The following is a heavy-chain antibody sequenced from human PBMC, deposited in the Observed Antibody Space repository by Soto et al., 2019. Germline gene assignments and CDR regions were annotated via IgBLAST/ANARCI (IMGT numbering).Heavy chain of an antibody. V-gene: IGHV2-5*02. Sequence: SGPTAGEPTQTLTLTCTFPGFSLSTDGLGVGRIRQPPGKALEWLALIYWDDDKRYSPSLKSRLTITKDTSKNQVVLTMTNVVPVDTGTYYCTHSVAPRLFDYWGQGSLVTVSS. J-gene: IGHJ4*02. CDR1: GFSLSTDGLG. CDR3: THSVAPRLFDY. CDR2: IYWDDDK.